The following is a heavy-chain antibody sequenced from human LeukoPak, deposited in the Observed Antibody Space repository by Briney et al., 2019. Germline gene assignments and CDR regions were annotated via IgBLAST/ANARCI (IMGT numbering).Heavy chain of an antibody. D-gene: IGHD3-10*01. CDR1: GGSISSSSYY. V-gene: IGHV4-39*01. CDR2: IYYSGST. Sequence: SETLSLTCTVSGGSISSSSYYWGWIRQPPGKGLEWIGSIYYSGSTYYNPSLKSRVTISVDTSKNRFSLKLSSVTAADTAVYYCARRPPGYGSGSYYSPRFDYWGQGTLVTVSS. J-gene: IGHJ4*02. CDR3: ARRPPGYGSGSYYSPRFDY.